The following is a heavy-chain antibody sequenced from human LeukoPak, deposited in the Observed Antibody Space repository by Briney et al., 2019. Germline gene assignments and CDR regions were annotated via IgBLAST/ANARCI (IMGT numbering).Heavy chain of an antibody. CDR1: GGSISSSSYY. D-gene: IGHD5-18*01. J-gene: IGHJ4*02. Sequence: PSETLSLTCTVSGGSISSSSYYWGWIREPPGKGLEWIGSIYYSGSTYYNPSLERPITISVDTSKNQSSLKLSSETAADTAVYYCARETRGGYSYGYSYWGQGTLVTVSS. CDR3: ARETRGGYSYGYSY. V-gene: IGHV4-39*02. CDR2: IYYSGST.